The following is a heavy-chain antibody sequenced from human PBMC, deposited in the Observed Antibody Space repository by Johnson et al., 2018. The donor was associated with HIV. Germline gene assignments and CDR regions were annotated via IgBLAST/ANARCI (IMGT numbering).Heavy chain of an antibody. J-gene: IGHJ3*02. CDR2: IYSGGST. D-gene: IGHD1-1*01. CDR1: GFTFTKAW. CDR3: ARERDYSGTYFSAFDI. V-gene: IGHV3-66*01. Sequence: VQLVESGGGCAQPGGSLRLSCAVSGFTFTKAWMSWVRQAPGKGLEWVSVIYSGGSTYYADSVKGRFTISRDNSKNTLYLQMNSLRAEDTAVYYCARERDYSGTYFSAFDIWGRGTL.